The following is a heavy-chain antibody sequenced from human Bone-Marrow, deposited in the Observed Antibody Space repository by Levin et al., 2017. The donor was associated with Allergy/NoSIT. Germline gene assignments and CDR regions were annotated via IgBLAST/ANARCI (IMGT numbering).Heavy chain of an antibody. CDR2: ISYDGTDK. CDR1: GFTFSTYG. D-gene: IGHD1-14*01. CDR3: AREGPFYENMPFREPNAFNL. Sequence: GESLKISCAASGFTFSTYGMHWVRQAPDKGLEWVAVISYDGTDKDYADSVKGRFTISRDNRKNTLYLQMDSPRPEDTAVYYCAREGPFYENMPFREPNAFNLWGQGTMVTVSA. J-gene: IGHJ3*01. V-gene: IGHV3-30*03.